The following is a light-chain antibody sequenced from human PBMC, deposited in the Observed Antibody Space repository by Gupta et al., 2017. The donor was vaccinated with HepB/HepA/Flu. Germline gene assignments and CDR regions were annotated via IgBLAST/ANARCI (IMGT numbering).Light chain of an antibody. CDR1: QSVSSSY. Sequence: VLPPSPGTLSLSPGERATLSCRASQSVSSSYLAWYQQIGGQAPRLLIYGASSSATGIPDRFSGSGSGREFTLTIISREPEDFAVYYCRQQWNSPRTFGQGTKVEI. J-gene: IGKJ2*01. CDR2: GAS. V-gene: IGKV3-20*01. CDR3: RQQWNSPRT.